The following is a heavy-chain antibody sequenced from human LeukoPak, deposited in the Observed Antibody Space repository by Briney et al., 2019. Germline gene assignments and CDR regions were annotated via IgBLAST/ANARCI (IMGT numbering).Heavy chain of an antibody. D-gene: IGHD4-17*01. CDR1: GFTFSNAW. J-gene: IGHJ4*02. CDR3: AADYGDLYFDF. Sequence: GGSLRLSCAASGFTFSNAWMSWVRQAPGKGLEWVGRIESKTDGGTTDYAAPVKGRFTISRNDSKNTLYLQMNGLKTEDTAVYYCAADYGDLYFDFWGQGTLVTVSS. CDR2: IESKTDGGTT. V-gene: IGHV3-15*04.